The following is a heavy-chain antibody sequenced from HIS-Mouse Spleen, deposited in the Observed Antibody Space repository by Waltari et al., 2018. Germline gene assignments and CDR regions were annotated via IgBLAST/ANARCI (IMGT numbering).Heavy chain of an antibody. CDR3: AREIPYSSSWYDWYFDL. V-gene: IGHV4-39*07. Sequence: QLQLQESGPGLVKPSETLSLTCTVSGGSISSSSYYWGWIRQHPGKGLGWLGRIYYSGNTYYNPSLKSRVTISVDTSKNQFSLKLSSVTAADTDVYYCAREIPYSSSWYDWYFDLWGRGTLVTVSS. CDR1: GGSISSSSYY. CDR2: IYYSGNT. D-gene: IGHD6-13*01. J-gene: IGHJ2*01.